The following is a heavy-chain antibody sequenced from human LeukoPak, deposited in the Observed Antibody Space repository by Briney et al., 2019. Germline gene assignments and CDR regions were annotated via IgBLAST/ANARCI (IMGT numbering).Heavy chain of an antibody. V-gene: IGHV1-58*02. Sequence: ASVKVSCKASGFTFTSSAMQWVRQARGQRLEWIGWIVVGSGNTNYAQKFQERVTITRDMSTSTAYMELSSLRSEDTAVYYCARFFHGYSYGLDYWGQGTLVTVSS. CDR1: GFTFTSSA. J-gene: IGHJ4*02. CDR2: IVVGSGNT. D-gene: IGHD5-18*01. CDR3: ARFFHGYSYGLDY.